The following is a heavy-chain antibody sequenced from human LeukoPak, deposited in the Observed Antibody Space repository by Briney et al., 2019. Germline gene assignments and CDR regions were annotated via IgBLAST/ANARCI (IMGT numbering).Heavy chain of an antibody. V-gene: IGHV1-69*13. J-gene: IGHJ6*03. CDR3: ARARGSYLDYYYYYYMDV. CDR1: GYTFTSYG. CDR2: IIPIFGTA. D-gene: IGHD1-26*01. Sequence: SVKVSCKASGYTFTSYGISWVRQAPGQGLEWMGGIIPIFGTANYAQKFQGRVTITADESTSTAYMELSSLRSEDTAVYYCARARGSYLDYYYYYYMDVWGKGTTVTISS.